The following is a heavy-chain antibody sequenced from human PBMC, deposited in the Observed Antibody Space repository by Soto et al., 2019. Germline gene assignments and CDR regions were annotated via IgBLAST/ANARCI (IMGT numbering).Heavy chain of an antibody. CDR2: IKSKTDGGTT. CDR3: TTDVEVAAAGTLEWSPENYYYYGMDV. CDR1: GFTFSNAW. D-gene: IGHD6-13*01. V-gene: IGHV3-15*07. J-gene: IGHJ6*02. Sequence: GGSLRLSCAASGFTFSNAWMNWVRQAPGKGLEWVGRIKSKTDGGTTDYAAPVKGRFTISRDDSKNTLYLQMNSLKTEDTAVYYCTTDVEVAAAGTLEWSPENYYYYGMDVWGQGTTVTVSS.